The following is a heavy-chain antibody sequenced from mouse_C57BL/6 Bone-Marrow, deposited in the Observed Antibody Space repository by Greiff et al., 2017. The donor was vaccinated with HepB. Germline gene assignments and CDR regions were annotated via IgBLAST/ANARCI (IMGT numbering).Heavy chain of an antibody. Sequence: VQLQQPGAELVKPGASVKLSCKASGYTFTSYWMHWVKQRPGQGLEWIGMIHPNSGSTNYNEKFKSKATLTVDKSSSTAYMQLSSLTSEDSAVYYCASVSSYDWFAYWGQGTLVTVSA. CDR3: ASVSSYDWFAY. V-gene: IGHV1-64*01. CDR1: GYTFTSYW. CDR2: IHPNSGST. J-gene: IGHJ3*01. D-gene: IGHD1-1*01.